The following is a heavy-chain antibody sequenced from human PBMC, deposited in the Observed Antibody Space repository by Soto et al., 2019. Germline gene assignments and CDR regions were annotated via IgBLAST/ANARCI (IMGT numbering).Heavy chain of an antibody. CDR3: ARVQGYDFWSGYRPIDYYYMDV. CDR1: GYTFTSHG. CDR2: ISAYNGNT. D-gene: IGHD3-3*01. V-gene: IGHV1-18*01. J-gene: IGHJ6*03. Sequence: ASVKVSCKASGYTFTSHGISWVRQAPRQGPEWMGWISAYNGNTNYAQKLQGRVTMTTDTSTSTAYMELRSLRSDDTAVYYCARVQGYDFWSGYRPIDYYYMDVWGKGTTVTVSS.